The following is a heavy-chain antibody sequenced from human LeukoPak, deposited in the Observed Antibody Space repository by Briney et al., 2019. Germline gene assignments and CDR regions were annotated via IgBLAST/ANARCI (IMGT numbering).Heavy chain of an antibody. CDR2: ISSSSSYI. Sequence: GGSLRLSCAASGFTFSSYSMNWVRQAPGKGLEWVSSISSSSSYIYYADSVKGRFTISRDSAKNSLYLQMNSLRAEDTAVYYCARDFGSMVRGVIIAWGQGTLVTVSS. CDR3: ARDFGSMVRGVIIA. V-gene: IGHV3-21*01. CDR1: GFTFSSYS. D-gene: IGHD3-10*01. J-gene: IGHJ4*02.